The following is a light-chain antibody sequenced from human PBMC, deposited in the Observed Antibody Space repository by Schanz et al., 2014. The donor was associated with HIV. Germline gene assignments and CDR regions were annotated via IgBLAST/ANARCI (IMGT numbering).Light chain of an antibody. Sequence: DVQMTQSPSSLSASVGDRVIITCRASQSVKTFVNWYQHKPGKAPRLLNYAASTLQRGVPSRFSGNGYGTEFMLIITNLQPQDFATHFYKQTYNNPSITFGPGTRLPIK. V-gene: IGKV1-39*01. J-gene: IGKJ5*01. CDR3: KQTYNNPSIT. CDR2: AAS. CDR1: QSVKTF.